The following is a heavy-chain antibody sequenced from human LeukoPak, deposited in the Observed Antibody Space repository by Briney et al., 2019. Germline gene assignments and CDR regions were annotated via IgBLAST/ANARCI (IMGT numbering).Heavy chain of an antibody. V-gene: IGHV1-69*13. CDR2: IIPIFGTA. CDR3: ARSDIVVVPAAISFDY. CDR1: GGTFSSYA. Sequence: ASVKVSCKASGGTFSSYAISWVRQAPGQGLEWTGGIIPIFGTANYAQKFQGRVTITADESTSTAYMELSSLRSEDTAVYYCARSDIVVVPAAISFDYWGQGTLVTASS. D-gene: IGHD2-2*01. J-gene: IGHJ4*02.